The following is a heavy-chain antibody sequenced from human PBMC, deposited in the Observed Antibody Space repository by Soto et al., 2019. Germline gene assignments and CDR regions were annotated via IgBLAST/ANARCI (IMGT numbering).Heavy chain of an antibody. CDR3: ARDKITGLFDY. V-gene: IGHV4-34*01. Sequence: QVQLQQWGAGLLKPSETLSLTCAVYGGSFSGYYWTWIRQPPGTGLEWIGEINHSGSTNYIPSLKSRVTRSVDTSTNQFSLKLTSVTAADTAVYYCARDKITGLFDYWGQGPLVTVSS. CDR1: GGSFSGYY. D-gene: IGHD2-8*02. CDR2: INHSGST. J-gene: IGHJ4*02.